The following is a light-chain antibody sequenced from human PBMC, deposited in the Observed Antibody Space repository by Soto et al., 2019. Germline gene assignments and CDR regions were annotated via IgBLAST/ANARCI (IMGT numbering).Light chain of an antibody. J-gene: IGLJ3*02. CDR1: SGSVSTSYY. CDR2: STN. CDR3: VLYMGSGIWV. V-gene: IGLV8-61*01. Sequence: QAVVTQEPSFSVSPGRTVTLTCGLSSGSVSTSYYPSWYQQTPGQAPRTLIYSTNTRSSGVPDRFSGSILGNKAALTIMGAQPDDEADYYCVLYMGSGIWVFGGGTQLTVL.